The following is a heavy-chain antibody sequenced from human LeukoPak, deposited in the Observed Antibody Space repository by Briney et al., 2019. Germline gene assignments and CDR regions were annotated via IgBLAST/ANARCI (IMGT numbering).Heavy chain of an antibody. J-gene: IGHJ6*03. CDR2: IYYSGST. CDR1: GGSISSYY. D-gene: IGHD5-18*01. V-gene: IGHV4-59*01. CDR3: ARTDESGYSYRYFGYYYYMDV. Sequence: SETLSLTCTVSGGSISSYYWSWVRQPPGKGLEGIGFIYYSGSTHYNPSLTSRGTISVDTSKNKCSLRLSSVTAADTAVYYCARTDESGYSYRYFGYYYYMDVWGKGTTVTVSS.